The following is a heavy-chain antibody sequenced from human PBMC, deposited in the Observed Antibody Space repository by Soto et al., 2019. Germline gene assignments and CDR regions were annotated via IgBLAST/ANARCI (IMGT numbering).Heavy chain of an antibody. CDR3: ARGPQSSGYYFGDY. V-gene: IGHV3-74*01. J-gene: IGHJ4*02. CDR2: INSDGSST. CDR1: GFTFSSYA. D-gene: IGHD3-22*01. Sequence: GGSLRLSCAASGFTFSSYAMHWVRQAPGKGLVWVSRINSDGSSTSYADSVKGRFTISRDNAKNTLYLQMNSLRAEDTAVHYCARGPQSSGYYFGDYWGQGTLVTVSS.